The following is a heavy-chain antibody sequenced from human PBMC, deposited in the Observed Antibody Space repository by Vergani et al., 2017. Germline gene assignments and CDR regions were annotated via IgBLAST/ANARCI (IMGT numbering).Heavy chain of an antibody. V-gene: IGHV3-30*02. Sequence: QVQLVESGGGVVQPGGSLRLSCAASGFTFNNYGMNWVRQAPGKGLEWVAFIRFDGSNTYYADSLKGRFTISRDNSQNSLYLQMNSLRAEDTAVYYCAKGGWNYWFDSWGQGTLVIVS. J-gene: IGHJ5*01. CDR2: IRFDGSNT. CDR3: AKGGWNYWFDS. CDR1: GFTFNNYG. D-gene: IGHD1-1*01.